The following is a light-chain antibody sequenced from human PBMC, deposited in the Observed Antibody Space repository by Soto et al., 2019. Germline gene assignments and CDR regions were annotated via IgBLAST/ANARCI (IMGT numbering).Light chain of an antibody. CDR2: GAS. Sequence: EIVLTQSPGTLSLSPGERATLSCRASQSVRSSYLAWYQQKPGQAPRLLIYGASTRPTGIPDRFSGSGSGTDFTLTISRLEPEDFAVYYCQQYGTSSWTFGQGTKVEIK. J-gene: IGKJ1*01. CDR3: QQYGTSSWT. V-gene: IGKV3-20*01. CDR1: QSVRSSY.